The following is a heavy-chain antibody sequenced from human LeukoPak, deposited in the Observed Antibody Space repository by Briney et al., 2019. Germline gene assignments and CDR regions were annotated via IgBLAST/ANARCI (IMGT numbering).Heavy chain of an antibody. D-gene: IGHD3-10*01. CDR3: ARAGRLLWFGELPFDY. Sequence: GASVKVSCKASGYTFTGYYMHWVRQATGQGLEWMGWMNPNSGNTGYAQKFQGRVTMTRDTSISTAYMELSRLRSDDTAVYYCARAGRLLWFGELPFDYWGQGTLVTVSS. V-gene: IGHV1-2*02. CDR1: GYTFTGYY. CDR2: MNPNSGNT. J-gene: IGHJ4*02.